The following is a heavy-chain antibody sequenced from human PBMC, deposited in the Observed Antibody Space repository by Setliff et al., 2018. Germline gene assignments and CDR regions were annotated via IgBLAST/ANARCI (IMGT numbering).Heavy chain of an antibody. Sequence: ASVKVSCKASGYTFTGYYMHWVRRAPGQGLEWMGWINPNSGGTNYAQKFQGWVTMTRDTSISTAYMELRSLRSDDTAMYYCARDLSTTVMTRSWYYFDYWGQGTLVTVSS. V-gene: IGHV1-2*04. CDR1: GYTFTGYY. CDR2: INPNSGGT. CDR3: ARDLSTTVMTRSWYYFDY. D-gene: IGHD4-17*01. J-gene: IGHJ4*02.